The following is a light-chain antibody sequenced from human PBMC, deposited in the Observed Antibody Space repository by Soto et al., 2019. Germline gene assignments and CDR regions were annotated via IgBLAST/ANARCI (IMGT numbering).Light chain of an antibody. CDR1: ESITSY. V-gene: IGKV1-39*01. CDR3: QETYSSLT. Sequence: DIQVTESPMSLSASVGYRVTITCRASESITSYLNWYQQKPGKAPKLLIYAASSLHTGVPSRFSGSGFGTDFTLTISSLQPEDFATYFCQETYSSLTFGGGTKVDI. CDR2: AAS. J-gene: IGKJ4*01.